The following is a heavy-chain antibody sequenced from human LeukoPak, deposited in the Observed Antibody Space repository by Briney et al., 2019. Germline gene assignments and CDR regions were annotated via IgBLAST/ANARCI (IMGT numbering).Heavy chain of an antibody. CDR3: ATPGQWLAPEYFQH. CDR2: INHSGST. V-gene: IGHV4-34*01. Sequence: PSETLSLTCAVYGGSFSGYYWSWIRQPPGKGLEWIGEINHSGSTNYNPSLKSRVTISVDTSKNQFPLKLSSVTAADTAVYYCATPGQWLAPEYFQHWGQGTLVTVSS. J-gene: IGHJ1*01. D-gene: IGHD6-19*01. CDR1: GGSFSGYY.